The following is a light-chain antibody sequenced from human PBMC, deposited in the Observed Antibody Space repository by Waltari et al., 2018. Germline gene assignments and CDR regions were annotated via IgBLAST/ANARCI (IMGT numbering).Light chain of an antibody. J-gene: IGKJ4*01. CDR1: QSIGSY. CDR3: QHRNTGLT. V-gene: IGKV3-11*01. CDR2: DAS. Sequence: EIALTQSPVTLSLSPGDTATLPCRASQSIGSYLAWYQRKPGQAPRLLIYDASNRAAGIPPRFSGGGSGTDFTLTISGLEPEDFAVYYCQHRNTGLTFGGGTKVEIE.